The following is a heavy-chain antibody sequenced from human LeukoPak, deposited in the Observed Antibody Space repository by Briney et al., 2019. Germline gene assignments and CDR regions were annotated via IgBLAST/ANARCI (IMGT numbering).Heavy chain of an antibody. CDR2: IYYSGST. Sequence: PSETLSLTCTVSGDSISSYYWSWMRQPPGKGLEWIGYIYYSGSTNYNPSLKSRVTMSVDTSKNQFSLNLSSVSAADTAVYYCARGIYCSSTTCYHHFDYWGQGTLVTVSS. V-gene: IGHV4-59*01. D-gene: IGHD2-2*01. CDR3: ARGIYCSSTTCYHHFDY. CDR1: GDSISSYY. J-gene: IGHJ4*02.